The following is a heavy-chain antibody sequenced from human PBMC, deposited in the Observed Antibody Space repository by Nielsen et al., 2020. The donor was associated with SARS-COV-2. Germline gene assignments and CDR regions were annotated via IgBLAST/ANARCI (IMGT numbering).Heavy chain of an antibody. CDR3: ATGGSGHYGMDV. D-gene: IGHD6-19*01. CDR2: ISWNSGSI. V-gene: IGHV3-9*01. Sequence: SLRLSCAASGFTFDDYAMHWVRQAPGKGLEWVSGISWNSGSIGYADSVKGRFTISRDNAKNSLYLQMNSLRAEDTALYYCATGGSGHYGMDVWGQGTTVTVSS. J-gene: IGHJ6*02. CDR1: GFTFDDYA.